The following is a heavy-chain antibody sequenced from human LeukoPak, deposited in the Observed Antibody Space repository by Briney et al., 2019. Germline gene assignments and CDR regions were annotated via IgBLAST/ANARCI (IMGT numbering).Heavy chain of an antibody. CDR1: DDSITMYY. CDR3: ARGRVSSSTWYSTYYYYFYMDV. J-gene: IGHJ6*03. Sequence: PSETPSLTCSVSDDSITMYYWTWIRQPPGKGLEWIGYVDHTGSTNFNPSLNGRVSISRGTTKNLFSLRLRSVTAADTAVYFCARGRVSSSTWYSTYYYYFYMDVWGKGTTVTVSS. V-gene: IGHV4-59*01. CDR2: VDHTGST. D-gene: IGHD1-1*01.